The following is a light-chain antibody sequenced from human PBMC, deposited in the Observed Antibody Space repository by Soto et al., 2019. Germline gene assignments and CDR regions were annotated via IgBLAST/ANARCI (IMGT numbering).Light chain of an antibody. CDR3: AAWDDSLSAHV. CDR2: RNN. V-gene: IGLV1-47*01. Sequence: QSVLTQPPSASGTPGQRVTISCSGSSSNIGSNYVYWYQQLPGTATKLLIYRNNQRPSGVPDRFSGSKSGTSASLAISGLRSEDEADYYCAAWDDSLSAHVFGTGTKVTVL. J-gene: IGLJ1*01. CDR1: SSNIGSNY.